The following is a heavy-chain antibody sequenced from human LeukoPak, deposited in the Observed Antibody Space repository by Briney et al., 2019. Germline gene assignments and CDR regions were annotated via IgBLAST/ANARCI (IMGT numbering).Heavy chain of an antibody. V-gene: IGHV3-23*01. CDR2: ITGSAATT. Sequence: GGSLRLSCAASGFTFSSSAMSWVRQAPGKGLEWVSSITGSAATTSYADSVKGRFIISRDISKNTLYLQMNTLRAEDTAVYYCAKGRLGVDYWGQGPLVTVSS. D-gene: IGHD4-11*01. CDR3: AKGRLGVDY. CDR1: GFTFSSSA. J-gene: IGHJ4*02.